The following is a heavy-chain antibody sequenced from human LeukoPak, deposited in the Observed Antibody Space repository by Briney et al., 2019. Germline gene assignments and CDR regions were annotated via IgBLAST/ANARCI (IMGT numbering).Heavy chain of an antibody. V-gene: IGHV3-21*01. Sequence: GGSLRLSCAASGFAFSSYSMNWVRQAPGKGLEWVSSISSSSSYLYYADSVKGRFTISRDNAKNSLYLQMNSLRAEDTAVYYCARQTDSGSYRFDYWGQGTLVTVSS. CDR3: ARQTDSGSYRFDY. CDR2: ISSSSSYL. J-gene: IGHJ4*02. CDR1: GFAFSSYS. D-gene: IGHD6-19*01.